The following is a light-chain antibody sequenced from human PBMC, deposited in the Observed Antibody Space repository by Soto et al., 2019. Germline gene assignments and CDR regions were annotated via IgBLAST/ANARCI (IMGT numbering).Light chain of an antibody. J-gene: IGLJ1*01. CDR2: DVS. CDR3: RSLTTRHTPPKA. CDR1: SSDVGGYNY. Sequence: LTERGAGSGCTGRSIPISCTGTSSDVGGYNYVSWYQQHPGKAPKFMIYDVSNRPSGVSNRFSGSKSGNTASLTISGVQAEEEAYYYFRSLTTRHTPPKAFRTGTQVTLL. V-gene: IGLV2-14*01.